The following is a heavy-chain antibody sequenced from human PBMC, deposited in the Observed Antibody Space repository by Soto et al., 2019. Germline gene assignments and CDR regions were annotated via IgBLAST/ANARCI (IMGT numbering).Heavy chain of an antibody. J-gene: IGHJ6*02. CDR2: VSYDGRSE. CDR3: AKDRADIWSGYLVHGMDV. Sequence: QVQLVESGGGVVQPGKSLRLSCAASEFSLRNYGMHWVRQAPGKGLEWVAFVSYDGRSEYYADSVKGRVSISRDNSKNKVYLQMNSLRAEDSAVYYCAKDRADIWSGYLVHGMDVWGQGTTVTVSS. D-gene: IGHD3-3*01. CDR1: EFSLRNYG. V-gene: IGHV3-30*18.